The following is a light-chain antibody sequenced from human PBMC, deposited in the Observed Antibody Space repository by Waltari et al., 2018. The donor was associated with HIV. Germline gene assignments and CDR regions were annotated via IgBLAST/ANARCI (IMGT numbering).Light chain of an antibody. CDR1: TRDIGASNY. Sequence: QSALTQPPSASGSPGQSVTISCTGTTRDIGASNYVSWYQQHPGKAPKLLIHEVNKRPSWVPYRFSGSKSGDTASLTVSGLQAEDEAVYYCSSYAVTNIPIFGGGTNLTV. CDR3: SSYAVTNIPI. J-gene: IGLJ2*01. V-gene: IGLV2-8*01. CDR2: EVN.